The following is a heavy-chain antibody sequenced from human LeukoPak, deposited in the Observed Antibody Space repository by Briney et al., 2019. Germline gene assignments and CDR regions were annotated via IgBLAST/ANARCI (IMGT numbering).Heavy chain of an antibody. J-gene: IGHJ5*02. CDR1: GFTFSSFD. Sequence: GGSLRLSCAASGFTFSSFDMNWVRQAPGKGLEWVSSISTSSRYIYYRDSVKGRFTISRDDAKNSLYLQMNSLRVEDTAVYYCARADCSGSTCYLRRSWFDPWGQGTLVSVSS. D-gene: IGHD2-2*01. CDR2: ISTSSRYI. V-gene: IGHV3-21*01. CDR3: ARADCSGSTCYLRRSWFDP.